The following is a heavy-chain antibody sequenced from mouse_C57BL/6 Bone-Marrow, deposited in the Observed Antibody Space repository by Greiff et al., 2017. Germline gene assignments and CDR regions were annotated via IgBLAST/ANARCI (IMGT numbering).Heavy chain of an antibody. CDR1: GFNIKDAY. Sequence: EVQLVESGAELVRPGASVKLSCTASGFNIKDAYMHWVKQRPEQGLEWIGWIDPENGDTEYASKFQGKATITGDTSSNTAYLQLSSLTSEDTAVYYCSRIAYWGQGTLVTVSA. J-gene: IGHJ3*01. CDR3: SRIAY. CDR2: IDPENGDT. V-gene: IGHV14-4*01.